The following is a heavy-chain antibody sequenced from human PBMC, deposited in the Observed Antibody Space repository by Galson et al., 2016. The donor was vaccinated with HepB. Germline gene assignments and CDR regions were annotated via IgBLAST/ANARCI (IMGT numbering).Heavy chain of an antibody. Sequence: SLRLSCAASRFTFSNYGMHWVRQAPGKGLEWVAVIWYDGSQKYYADSVKGRFTISRDNSKNTLSLQMNSLRAEDTAFYYCAKGRPDYYGSGSYAPLDYWGQGTLVTVSS. J-gene: IGHJ4*02. CDR3: AKGRPDYYGSGSYAPLDY. V-gene: IGHV3-33*06. CDR1: RFTFSNYG. D-gene: IGHD3-10*01. CDR2: IWYDGSQK.